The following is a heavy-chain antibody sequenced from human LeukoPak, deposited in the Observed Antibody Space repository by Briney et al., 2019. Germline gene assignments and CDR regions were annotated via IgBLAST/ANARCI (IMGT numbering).Heavy chain of an antibody. J-gene: IGHJ5*02. CDR3: ARDLGNSWYHWFDP. CDR1: GYTLTGYY. Sequence: GASVKVSCKASGYTLTGYYMHWVRQAPGQGLEWMGWINPNSGGTNYAQKFQGRVTMTRDTSISTAYMELSRLRSDDTAVYYCARDLGNSWYHWFDPWGQGTLVTVSS. V-gene: IGHV1-2*02. CDR2: INPNSGGT. D-gene: IGHD6-13*01.